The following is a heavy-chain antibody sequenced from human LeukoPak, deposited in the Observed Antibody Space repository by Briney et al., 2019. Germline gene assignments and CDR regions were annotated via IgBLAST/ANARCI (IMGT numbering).Heavy chain of an antibody. Sequence: ASVKVSCKASGYTFTGYYLHWVRQAPGQGLEWMGCVNPNSGDTNYAQKFQGSVTMTRGTSISTVYMELSSLRSEDTAVYYCAGGALWVWGQGTLVTVSS. D-gene: IGHD1-26*01. J-gene: IGHJ4*02. CDR3: AGGALWV. V-gene: IGHV1-2*02. CDR1: GYTFTGYY. CDR2: VNPNSGDT.